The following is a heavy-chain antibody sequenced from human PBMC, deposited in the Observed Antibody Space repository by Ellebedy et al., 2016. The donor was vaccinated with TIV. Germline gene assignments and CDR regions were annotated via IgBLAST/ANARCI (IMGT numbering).Heavy chain of an antibody. CDR2: IYQSGST. Sequence: MPGGSLRLSCAASGFTFSSYWMSWVRQTPGKGLEWIGEIYQSGSTNYNPSLKSRVTISVDKSKNQFSLKLTSVTAADTAVYYCARAPAGTQQSPLDYWGQGTLVTVSS. D-gene: IGHD6-13*01. V-gene: IGHV4-4*02. J-gene: IGHJ4*02. CDR3: ARAPAGTQQSPLDY. CDR1: GFTFSSYW.